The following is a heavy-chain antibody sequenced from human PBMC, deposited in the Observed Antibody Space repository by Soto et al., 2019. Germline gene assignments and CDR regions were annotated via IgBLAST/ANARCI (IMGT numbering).Heavy chain of an antibody. D-gene: IGHD2-2*01. CDR1: GYSSTSYW. V-gene: IGHV5-51*01. J-gene: IGHJ5*02. CDR2: IYLDDSDI. Sequence: ESLKISCKGSGYSSTSYWIAWVRQMPGKGLEWMGIIYLDDSDIRYSPSFQAQVTISADKSISTAYLQWSSLQASDTAMYYCARKGGPGESSPNPFGPWGQGTLVTVSS. CDR3: ARKGGPGESSPNPFGP.